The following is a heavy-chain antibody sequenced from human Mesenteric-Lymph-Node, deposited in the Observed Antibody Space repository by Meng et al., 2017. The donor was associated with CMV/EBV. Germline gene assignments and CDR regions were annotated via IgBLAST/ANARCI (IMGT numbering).Heavy chain of an antibody. CDR2: ISTDGSST. CDR3: ARDGGLYSSSPSDS. D-gene: IGHD6-6*01. CDR1: AFTFSGYW. Sequence: GESLKISCAASAFTFSGYWMHWVRQAPGKGLVWVSRISTDGSSTNYADSVKGRFTISRDNAKNSLYLQMNSLRAEDTAVYYCARDGGLYSSSPSDSWGQGTLVTVSS. V-gene: IGHV3-74*01. J-gene: IGHJ4*02.